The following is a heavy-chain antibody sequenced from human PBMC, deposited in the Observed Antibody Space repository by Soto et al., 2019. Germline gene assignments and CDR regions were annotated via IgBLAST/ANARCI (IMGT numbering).Heavy chain of an antibody. J-gene: IGHJ3*01. V-gene: IGHV1-18*01. D-gene: IGHD5-12*01. CDR2: LSGQSQNA. Sequence: QVQLVQSGPAVKKPGASLRVSCKASGFILNHYVINWVRQAPGRGLEWLGGLSGQSQNAPYAEKFQDRVTITTDTTPATSYLEVMSLRSDDSAVYFCGRAGYDRSGHEDPKGGAFDVWGLGTVVTVSS. CDR1: GFILNHYV. CDR3: GRAGYDRSGHEDPKGGAFDV.